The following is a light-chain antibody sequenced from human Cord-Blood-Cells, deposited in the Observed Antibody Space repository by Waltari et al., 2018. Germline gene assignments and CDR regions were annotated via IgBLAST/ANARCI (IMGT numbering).Light chain of an antibody. CDR1: QSLVNSDGNTY. Sequence: DVVMTQSPLSLPVTVGQPASISCNSSQSLVNSDGNTYLNWFQQRAGQSPRLLIDNISCRGAVFPERFSGIGSSADFILRSTMVEEEDVGFYCFMQGTHRPRTCGHGNKVEL. CDR2: NIS. J-gene: IGKJ1*01. V-gene: IGKV2-30*01. CDR3: MQGTHRPRT.